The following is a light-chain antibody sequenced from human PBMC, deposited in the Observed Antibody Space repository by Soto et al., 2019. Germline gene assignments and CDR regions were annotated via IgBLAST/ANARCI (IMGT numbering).Light chain of an antibody. Sequence: QSALTQPPSVSGAPGQTVIISCRGSSSNLGAPYDVNWFRQLPGTVPSLLIYGNNNRPSGVPDRFSGSKSGTSASLAITGLHAEDEADYYCQSYDSSLSGYVFGTGTKVTVL. V-gene: IGLV1-40*01. CDR1: SSNLGAPYD. CDR2: GNN. J-gene: IGLJ1*01. CDR3: QSYDSSLSGYV.